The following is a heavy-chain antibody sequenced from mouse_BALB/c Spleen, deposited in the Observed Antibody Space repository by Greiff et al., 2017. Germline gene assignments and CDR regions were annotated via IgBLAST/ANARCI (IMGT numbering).Heavy chain of an antibody. Sequence: EVKLQESGGGLVKPGGSLKLSCAASGFTFSSYTMSWVRQTPEKRLEWVATISSGGSYTYYPDSVKGRFTISRDNAKNTLYLQMSSLKSEDTAMYYCTRDHYKDYWGQGTTLTVSS. D-gene: IGHD2-12*01. CDR2: ISSGGSYT. J-gene: IGHJ2*01. V-gene: IGHV5-6-4*01. CDR1: GFTFSSYT. CDR3: TRDHYKDY.